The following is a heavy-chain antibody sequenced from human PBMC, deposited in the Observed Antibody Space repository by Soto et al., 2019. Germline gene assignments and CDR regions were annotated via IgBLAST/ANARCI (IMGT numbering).Heavy chain of an antibody. CDR2: IYYSGTT. CDR1: GASINSDGYY. V-gene: IGHV4-31*11. CDR3: ARWRSVTWSFDH. Sequence: QVQLQESGPGLVIPSQTLSLTCAVSGASINSDGYYWSWIRQPPGKGLEWIGSIYYSGTTYYNSSLKSRAAISVETSQNLFSLELASSTAADTALYFCARWRSVTWSFDHGGQGTLVAVSS. J-gene: IGHJ4*02. D-gene: IGHD2-8*02.